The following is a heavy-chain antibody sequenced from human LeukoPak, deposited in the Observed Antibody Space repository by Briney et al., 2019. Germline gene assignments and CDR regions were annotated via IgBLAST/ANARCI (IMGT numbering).Heavy chain of an antibody. V-gene: IGHV3-7*01. CDR2: IKQDGSEK. D-gene: IGHD6-19*01. CDR1: GFTFSSYW. J-gene: IGHJ4*02. CDR3: ATVAGDSTCFDY. Sequence: GGSLRLSCAASGFTFSSYWMSWVRQAPGKGLEWVADIKQDGSEKYYVDSVKGRFTISRDNAKNSLYLQMNSLRAEDTAVYYCATVAGDSTCFDYWGQGTLVTVSS.